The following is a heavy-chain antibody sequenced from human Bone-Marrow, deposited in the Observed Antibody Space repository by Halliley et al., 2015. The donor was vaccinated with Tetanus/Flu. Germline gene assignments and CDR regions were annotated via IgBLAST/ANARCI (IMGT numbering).Heavy chain of an antibody. V-gene: IGHV3-23*01. CDR2: ISGSGEST. Sequence: WVSSISGSGESTYYAHSVEGRFTISRDSSSLYLQMNRLRAEDTAVYYCAKGQNWDPRIYNWLDPWGQGTLVTVSS. J-gene: IGHJ5*02. D-gene: IGHD1-26*01. CDR3: AKGQNWDPRIYNWLDP.